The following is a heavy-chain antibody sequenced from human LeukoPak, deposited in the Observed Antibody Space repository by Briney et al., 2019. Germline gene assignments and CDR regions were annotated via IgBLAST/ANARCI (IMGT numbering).Heavy chain of an antibody. CDR3: ARGYGGNSVPPNDAYDI. D-gene: IGHD4-23*01. J-gene: IGHJ3*02. CDR2: IIPILGIA. Sequence: SVKVSCKASGGTFSSYTISWVRQAPGQGLEWMGRIIPILGIANYAQKFQGRVTITADKSTSTAYMELSSLRSEDTAVYYCARGYGGNSVPPNDAYDIWGQGTMVTVSS. CDR1: GGTFSSYT. V-gene: IGHV1-69*02.